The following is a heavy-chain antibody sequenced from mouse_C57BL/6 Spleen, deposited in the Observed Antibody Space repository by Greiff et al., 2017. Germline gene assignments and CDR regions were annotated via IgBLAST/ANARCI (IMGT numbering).Heavy chain of an antibody. V-gene: IGHV1-64*01. D-gene: IGHD2-3*01. CDR2: ILPNSGST. CDR3: ARSAGIYDGYSWFAY. CDR1: GYTFTSYW. J-gene: IGHJ3*01. Sequence: VQLQQPGAELVKPGASVKLSCKASGYTFTSYWMHWVKQRPGQGLEWIGMILPNSGSTNYNEKFKSKATLTVDKSSSTAYMQLSSLTSEDSAVYYCARSAGIYDGYSWFAYWGQGTLVTVSA.